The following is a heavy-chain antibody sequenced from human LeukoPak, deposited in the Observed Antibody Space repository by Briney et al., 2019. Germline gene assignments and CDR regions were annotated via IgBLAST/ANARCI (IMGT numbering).Heavy chain of an antibody. J-gene: IGHJ6*02. Sequence: GGSLRLSCAASGFTFSSYWMHWVRHAPGKGLVWVSCINTDGSSTSYADSVKGRFTISRDNAKNTLYLQMNSLRTEDTAVYYCTTGVAGYYYYYYGMDVWGQGTTVTVSS. CDR2: INTDGSST. D-gene: IGHD6-19*01. V-gene: IGHV3-74*01. CDR1: GFTFSSYW. CDR3: TTGVAGYYYYYYGMDV.